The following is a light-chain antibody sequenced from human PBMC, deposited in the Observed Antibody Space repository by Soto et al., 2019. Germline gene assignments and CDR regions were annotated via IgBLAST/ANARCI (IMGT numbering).Light chain of an antibody. V-gene: IGKV3-20*01. CDR2: GAS. J-gene: IGKJ4*01. Sequence: EIVLTQSPGTLSLSPGERATLSCRASQSVSRSYLAWYQQKPGQAPRLLIYGASSRATGIPDRFRGSGSGTDFTLIISRLEPDDFAVYYWQQYGSSPLTFGGGTKVEIK. CDR1: QSVSRSY. CDR3: QQYGSSPLT.